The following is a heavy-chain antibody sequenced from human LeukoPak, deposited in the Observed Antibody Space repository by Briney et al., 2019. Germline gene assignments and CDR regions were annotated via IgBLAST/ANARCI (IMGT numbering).Heavy chain of an antibody. V-gene: IGHV1-18*01. J-gene: IGHJ4*02. Sequence: ASVKVSCKASGYTFTGHGINWVRQAPGQGLEWIGWFSVYNGNTNYAQKFQDRVTMTTDTSTSTAYMELRNLRSDDTAIYYCARTYSSSWYYFDYWGQGALVTVSS. CDR1: GYTFTGHG. D-gene: IGHD6-13*01. CDR3: ARTYSSSWYYFDY. CDR2: FSVYNGNT.